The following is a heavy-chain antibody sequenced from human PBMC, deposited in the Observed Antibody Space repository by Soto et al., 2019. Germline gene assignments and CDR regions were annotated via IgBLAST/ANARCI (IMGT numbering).Heavy chain of an antibody. CDR2: IYWDDDK. J-gene: IGHJ4*02. D-gene: IGHD3-16*01. Sequence: QITLKESGPTLVKPTQTLTLTCTFSGFSLSTSGVGVGWIRQPPGKALEWLALIYWDDDKRYSPSLKSRLTITKDTSKNQVVLTMTKMDPVDTATYYWTQTGGGYAVMGAFDYWGQGTLVTVSS. CDR3: TQTGGGYAVMGAFDY. V-gene: IGHV2-5*02. CDR1: GFSLSTSGVG.